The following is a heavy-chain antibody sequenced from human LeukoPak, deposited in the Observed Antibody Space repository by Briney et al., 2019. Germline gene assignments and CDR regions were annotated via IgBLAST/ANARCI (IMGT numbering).Heavy chain of an antibody. J-gene: IGHJ6*03. V-gene: IGHV4-59*11. CDR3: ARGGTDRYYYYMDV. CDR1: GGSISSHY. CDR2: IYYSGST. Sequence: SETLSLTCTVSGGSISSHYWSWIRQPPGKGLEWIGYIYYSGSTNYNPSLKSRVTISVDTSKNQFSLKLSSVTAADTAVYYCARGGTDRYYYYMDVWGKGTTVTVSS. D-gene: IGHD2-8*02.